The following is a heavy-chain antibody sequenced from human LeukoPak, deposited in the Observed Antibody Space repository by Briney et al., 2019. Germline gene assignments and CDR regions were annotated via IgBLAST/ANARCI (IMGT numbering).Heavy chain of an antibody. CDR2: INLSGST. J-gene: IGHJ5*02. CDR1: GGSISSDY. CDR3: ARGGYSSGWYGFNWFDP. D-gene: IGHD6-19*01. Sequence: PSETLSLTCTVSGGSISSDYWSWIRQPPGKRLEWIGEINLSGSTNYNPSLKSRVTISVDTSKDQFSLKLSSVTAADTAVYYCARGGYSSGWYGFNWFDPWGQGTLVTVSS. V-gene: IGHV4-34*01.